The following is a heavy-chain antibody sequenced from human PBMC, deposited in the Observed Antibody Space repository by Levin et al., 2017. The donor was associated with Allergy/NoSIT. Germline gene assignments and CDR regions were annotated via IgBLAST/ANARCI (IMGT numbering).Heavy chain of an antibody. Sequence: PSETLSLTCAVYGGSFSGYYWSWIRQPPGKGLEWIGEINHSGSTNYNPSLKSRVTISVDTSKNQFSLKLSSVTAADTAVYYCARGRYCSSTSCLLFDPWGQGTLVTVSS. CDR2: INHSGST. D-gene: IGHD2-2*01. V-gene: IGHV4-34*01. CDR1: GGSFSGYY. J-gene: IGHJ5*02. CDR3: ARGRYCSSTSCLLFDP.